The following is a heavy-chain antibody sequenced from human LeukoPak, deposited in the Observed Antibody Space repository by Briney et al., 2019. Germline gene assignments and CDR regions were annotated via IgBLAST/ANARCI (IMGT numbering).Heavy chain of an antibody. CDR3: ARPYYYDSSGYFFDY. J-gene: IGHJ4*02. V-gene: IGHV4-38-2*02. CDR1: GYSISSGYY. Sequence: SETLSLTCTVSGYSISSGYYWGWIRQPPGKGLEWIGSIYHSGSTYYNPSLKSRVTISVDTSKNQFSLRLSSVTAADTAVYYCARPYYYDSSGYFFDYWGQGTLVTVSS. CDR2: IYHSGST. D-gene: IGHD3-22*01.